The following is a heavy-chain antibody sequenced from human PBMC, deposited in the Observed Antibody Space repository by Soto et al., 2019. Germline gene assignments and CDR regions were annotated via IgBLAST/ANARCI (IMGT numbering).Heavy chain of an antibody. CDR3: ARASYSSPAWIDY. CDR2: ISAYNGNT. J-gene: IGHJ4*02. CDR1: GYTFTSYG. V-gene: IGHV1-18*01. Sequence: QVQLVQSGAEVKKPGASVKVSCKASGYTFTSYGISWVRQAPGHGLEWMGWISAYNGNTNYAQKLQGRVTMTTDTSTSTDYMELRSLRSDDTAVNYGARASYSSPAWIDYWGQGTLVTVSS. D-gene: IGHD6-13*01.